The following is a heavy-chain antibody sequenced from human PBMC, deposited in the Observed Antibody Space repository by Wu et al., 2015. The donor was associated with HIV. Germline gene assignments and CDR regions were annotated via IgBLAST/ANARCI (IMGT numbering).Heavy chain of an antibody. CDR3: ARSHKWLQLRYQGNFDS. V-gene: IGHV1-2*02. D-gene: IGHD6-19*01. J-gene: IGHJ4*01. CDR1: GYTFTDYY. Sequence: QVQLVQSGAEIKKPGASVKVSCKTSGYTFTDYYIHWMRQVAGQGPEWMGWINPKNGGTNYAQSFQGRFTMTRDTSISSVYMELKKLTSEDTAMYFCARSHKWLQLRYQGNFDSWGQGTLVTVTS. CDR2: INPKNGGT.